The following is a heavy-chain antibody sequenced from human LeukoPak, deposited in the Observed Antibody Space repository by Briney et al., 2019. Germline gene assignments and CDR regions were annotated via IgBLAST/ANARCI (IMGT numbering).Heavy chain of an antibody. CDR2: IKDDGTEK. Sequence: GGSLRLSCAASGFTFSSYWMTWVRQAPGKGLERVAQIKDDGTEKFYLDSLRGRFTISRDNSKDSLYLHINSLRAEDTAVYYCTRGRLYGASALDYWGQGTVVTVSS. CDR3: TRGRLYGASALDY. V-gene: IGHV3-7*01. D-gene: IGHD4-17*01. J-gene: IGHJ4*02. CDR1: GFTFSSYW.